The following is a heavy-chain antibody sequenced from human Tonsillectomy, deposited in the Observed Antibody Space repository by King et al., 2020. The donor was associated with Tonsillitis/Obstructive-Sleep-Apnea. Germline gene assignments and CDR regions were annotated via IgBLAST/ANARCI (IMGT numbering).Heavy chain of an antibody. V-gene: IGHV3-30*04. CDR2: ISYDGSNK. D-gene: IGHD6-19*01. J-gene: IGHJ5*02. CDR3: AREPELKQWLAPWFDP. Sequence: QLVQSGGGVVQPGRSMRLSCAASGFIFSNYTMHWVRQAPGKGLDWVAVISYDGSNKYYADSVKGRFTISRDNSKNTLYLQMHFLRTEDSAVFYCAREPELKQWLAPWFDPWGQGTLVTVSS. CDR1: GFIFSNYT.